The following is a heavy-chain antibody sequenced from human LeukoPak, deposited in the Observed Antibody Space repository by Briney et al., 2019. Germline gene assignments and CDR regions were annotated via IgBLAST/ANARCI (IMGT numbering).Heavy chain of an antibody. CDR2: IYYSGST. CDR3: MRHEEMSTIYGFFDL. J-gene: IGHJ2*01. D-gene: IGHD5-24*01. Sequence: SETLSLTCTVSGGSISSSSYYWGWIRQPPGKGLEWIGSIYYSGSTYYNPSLKSRVTISVDTSKNQFSLKLTSVDAADTALYYCMRHEEMSTIYGFFDLWGRGTLVTVSS. CDR1: GGSISSSSYY. V-gene: IGHV4-39*01.